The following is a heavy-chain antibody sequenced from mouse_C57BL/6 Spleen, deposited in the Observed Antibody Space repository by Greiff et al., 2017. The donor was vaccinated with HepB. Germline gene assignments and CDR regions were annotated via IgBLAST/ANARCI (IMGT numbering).Heavy chain of an antibody. V-gene: IGHV5-4*01. CDR3: ARSSEGY. J-gene: IGHJ3*01. CDR2: ISDGGSYT. Sequence: EVQGVESGGGLVKPGGSLKLSCAASGFTFSSYAMSWVRQTPEKRLEWVATISDGGSYTYYPDNVKGRFTISRDNAKNNLYLQMSHLKSEDTAMYYCARSSEGYWGQGTLVTVSA. D-gene: IGHD1-3*01. CDR1: GFTFSSYA.